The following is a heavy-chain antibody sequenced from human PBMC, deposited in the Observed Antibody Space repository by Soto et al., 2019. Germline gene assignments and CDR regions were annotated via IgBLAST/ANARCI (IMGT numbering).Heavy chain of an antibody. CDR2: FSSSSSTI. Sequence: EVQLVESGGGLVQPGGSLRLSCAASGFTFSSYSMNWVRQAPGKGLEWVSYFSSSSSTIYYADSVKGRFTISRDNAKNSLYLQMNSLRDEDTAVYYCAIDQGYATVTNISDYWGQGTLVTVSS. D-gene: IGHD4-17*01. V-gene: IGHV3-48*02. CDR3: AIDQGYATVTNISDY. J-gene: IGHJ4*02. CDR1: GFTFSSYS.